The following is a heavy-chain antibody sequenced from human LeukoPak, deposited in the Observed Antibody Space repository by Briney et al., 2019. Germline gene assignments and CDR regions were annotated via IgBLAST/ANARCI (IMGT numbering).Heavy chain of an antibody. Sequence: GGSLRLSCAASGFTFSSYGMSWVRQAPGKGLEWVSAISGSGGSTYYADSVKGRFTIFRDNSKNTLYLQMNSLRAEDTAVYYCAKDPKWELHYFDYWGQGTLVTVSS. V-gene: IGHV3-23*01. D-gene: IGHD1-26*01. CDR1: GFTFSSYG. CDR3: AKDPKWELHYFDY. CDR2: ISGSGGST. J-gene: IGHJ4*02.